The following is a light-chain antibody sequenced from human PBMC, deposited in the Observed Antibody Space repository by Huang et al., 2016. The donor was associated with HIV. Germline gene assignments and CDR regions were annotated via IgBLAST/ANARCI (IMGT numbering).Light chain of an antibody. CDR2: DAS. CDR1: QDINNF. J-gene: IGKJ3*01. V-gene: IGKV1-8*01. Sequence: IRMTQSPSSLSASTGDRVTITCRATQDINNFLAWYQQRPGRVPKLLIYDASTLQSGVPSRFRGNGSGTDFTLTIGCLHSEDVATYYCQQYDIHPLTFGPGTRVDIK. CDR3: QQYDIHPLT.